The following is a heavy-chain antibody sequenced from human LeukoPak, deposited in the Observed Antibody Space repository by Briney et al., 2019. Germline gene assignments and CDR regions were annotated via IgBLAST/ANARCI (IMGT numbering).Heavy chain of an antibody. D-gene: IGHD1-20*01. CDR2: VNPDGSAT. CDR3: ARSLIGSDDY. V-gene: IGHV3-74*01. CDR1: GFTFRNSW. J-gene: IGHJ4*01. Sequence: GGSLRLSCAASGFTFRNSWMHWVRQGPGKGLVWVSRVNPDGSATTYADSVKGRFTISRDNAKNTLYLQMNSLRAEDTAVYYCARSLIGSDDYWGQGTLVSVSS.